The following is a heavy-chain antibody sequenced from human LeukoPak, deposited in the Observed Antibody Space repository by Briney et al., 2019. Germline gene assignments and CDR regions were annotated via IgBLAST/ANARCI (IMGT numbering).Heavy chain of an antibody. CDR3: ARDARYDYVWGSYRYTIDYFDY. CDR1: GFTFSSYS. D-gene: IGHD3-16*02. Sequence: GGSLRLSCAASGFTFSSYSMNWVRQAPGKGLEWVSSISSSSSYMYYADSVKGRFTISRDNAKNSLYLQMNSLRAEDTAVYYCARDARYDYVWGSYRYTIDYFDYWGQGTLVTVSS. CDR2: ISSSSSYM. V-gene: IGHV3-21*01. J-gene: IGHJ4*02.